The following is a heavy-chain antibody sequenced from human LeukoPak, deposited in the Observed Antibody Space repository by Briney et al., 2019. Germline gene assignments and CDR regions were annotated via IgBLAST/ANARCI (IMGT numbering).Heavy chain of an antibody. V-gene: IGHV4-59*01. J-gene: IGHJ4*02. CDR2: IYYSGST. Sequence: PSETLSLTCTVSGGSISSYYWSWIRQPPGKGLEWIGYIYYSGSTNYNPSLKSRVTISVDTSKNQFSLKLSSVTAADTAVYYCAREGRSYRQLAPEGFDYWGQGTLVTVSS. CDR1: GGSISSYY. D-gene: IGHD6-13*01. CDR3: AREGRSYRQLAPEGFDY.